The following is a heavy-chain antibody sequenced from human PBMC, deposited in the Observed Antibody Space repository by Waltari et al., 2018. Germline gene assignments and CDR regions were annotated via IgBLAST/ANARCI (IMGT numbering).Heavy chain of an antibody. V-gene: IGHV3-7*01. Sequence: EVQLVESGGGLVQPGGSLRLSCAASGFTFSSYWMSWVRQAPGKGLEGVANIKQDGSEKYYVDSVKGRFTISRDNAKNSLYLQMNSLRAEDTAVYYCARKQLEYYFDYWGQGTLVTVSS. CDR1: GFTFSSYW. D-gene: IGHD6-13*01. CDR2: IKQDGSEK. CDR3: ARKQLEYYFDY. J-gene: IGHJ4*02.